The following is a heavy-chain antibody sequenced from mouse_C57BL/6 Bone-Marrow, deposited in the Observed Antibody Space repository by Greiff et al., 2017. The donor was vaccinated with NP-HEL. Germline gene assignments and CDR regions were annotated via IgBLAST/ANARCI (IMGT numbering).Heavy chain of an antibody. D-gene: IGHD2-1*01. Sequence: VKLQESGAELVKPGASVKLSCKASGYTFTSYWMHWVKQRPGRGLEWIGRIDPNSGGTKYNEKFKSKATLTVDKPSSTAYMQLSSLTSEDSAVYYCARNYYGNYDDVWGTGTTVTVSS. CDR2: IDPNSGGT. CDR1: GYTFTSYW. CDR3: ARNYYGNYDDV. V-gene: IGHV1-72*01. J-gene: IGHJ1*03.